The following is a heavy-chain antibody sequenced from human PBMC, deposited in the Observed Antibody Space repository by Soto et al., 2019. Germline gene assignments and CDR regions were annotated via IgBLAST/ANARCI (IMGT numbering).Heavy chain of an antibody. CDR1: GGSISSGGYY. Sequence: PSEPLSLTCTVSGGSISSGGYYWSWIRQHPGKGLEWIGYIYYSGSTYYNPSLKSRVTISVDTSKNQFSMKLSSVTAADTDVYYCARASPPAKTAISASHSFCGVDGWGQLSLVSV. CDR2: IYYSGST. V-gene: IGHV4-31*03. CDR3: ARASPPAKTAISASHSFCGVDG. D-gene: IGHD2-15*01. J-gene: IGHJ4*03.